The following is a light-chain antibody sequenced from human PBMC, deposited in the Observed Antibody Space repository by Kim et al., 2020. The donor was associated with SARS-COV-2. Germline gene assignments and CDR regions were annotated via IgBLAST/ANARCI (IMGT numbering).Light chain of an antibody. Sequence: ASVGDRVTITCRASQSISSYLNWYQHKPGKAPKLLIYATSKMQSGVPSRFRGSGSGTDFTLTISSLQPEDFATYYCQQSYSAPRTFGQGTKVDIK. CDR3: QQSYSAPRT. CDR2: ATS. CDR1: QSISSY. J-gene: IGKJ1*01. V-gene: IGKV1-39*01.